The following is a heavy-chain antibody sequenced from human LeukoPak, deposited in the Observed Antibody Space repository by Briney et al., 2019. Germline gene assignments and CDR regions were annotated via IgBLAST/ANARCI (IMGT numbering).Heavy chain of an antibody. D-gene: IGHD5-24*01. Sequence: SQTLSLNCTVSGGSFDSSYCWTWVRQPPGKGLEWVGTIYSRDLTSYNPSLTSRVTISAATSKNMFSLRLTSVTAADTAVYYCARGADDYKLGNFWGHGILVTVFS. CDR2: IYSRDLT. J-gene: IGHJ4*01. CDR1: GGSFDSSYC. V-gene: IGHV4-39*01. CDR3: ARGADDYKLGNF.